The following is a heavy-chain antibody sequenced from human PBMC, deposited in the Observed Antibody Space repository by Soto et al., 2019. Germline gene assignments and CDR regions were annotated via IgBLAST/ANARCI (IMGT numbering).Heavy chain of an antibody. CDR2: IYEGGST. J-gene: IGHJ5*02. CDR1: GGPMYSYF. CDR3: ARADRKWLDP. V-gene: IGHV4-59*01. Sequence: PSETLSLTCTVAGGPMYSYFWSWIRQPPGKGLEWIGYIYEGGSTSYNPSLKSRVTFSVDRSKNQVSLKLRSVTAADTAVYYCARADRKWLDPWGQGIKVTVSS.